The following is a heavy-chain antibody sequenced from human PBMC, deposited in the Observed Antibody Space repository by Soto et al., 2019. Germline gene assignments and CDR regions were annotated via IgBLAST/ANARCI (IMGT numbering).Heavy chain of an antibody. V-gene: IGHV1-69*13. CDR1: GGSFSSYA. J-gene: IGHJ6*02. Sequence: SVKVSCKASGGSFSSYAISWVRQAPGQGLEWMGGVIPVFGSANYAQKFQGRITITADESTSTAYMELSSLRSEDTAVYYCARDLFISSSDLLAAAGPGGLDVWGHYDILTGYYYYYYGMDVWGQGTTVTVSS. CDR3: ARDLFISSSDLLAAAGPGGLDVWGHYDILTGYYYYYYGMDV. CDR2: VIPVFGSA. D-gene: IGHD3-9*01.